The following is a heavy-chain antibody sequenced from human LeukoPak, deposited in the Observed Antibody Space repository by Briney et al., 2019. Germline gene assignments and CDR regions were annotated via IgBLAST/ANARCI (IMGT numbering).Heavy chain of an antibody. D-gene: IGHD3-22*01. CDR3: AREGDYYDSSGYYHYFDY. CDR2: TYYRSKWYN. V-gene: IGHV6-1*01. J-gene: IGHJ4*02. Sequence: SQTLSLTCAISGDSVSSNSAAWNWIRQSPSRGLEWLGRTYYRSKWYNDYAVSVKSRITINPDTSKNQFSLKLSSVTAADTAVYYCAREGDYYDSSGYYHYFDYWGQGTLVTVSS. CDR1: GDSVSSNSAA.